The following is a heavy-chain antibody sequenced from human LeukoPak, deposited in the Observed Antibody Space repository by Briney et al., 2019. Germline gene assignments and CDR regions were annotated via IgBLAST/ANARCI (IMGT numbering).Heavy chain of an antibody. D-gene: IGHD3-10*01. CDR1: GDSISSSSTYY. Sequence: PSETLSLTCTVSGDSISSSSTYYWVWLRQPPGKGLEWIGSMYYTGNTYYNPSLKSRVAISVDMSKNQFSLKLNSVTAADTAVYYCARQAAGNYFGSGSHYPWGQGTLVAVSS. CDR2: MYYTGNT. J-gene: IGHJ5*02. V-gene: IGHV4-39*01. CDR3: ARQAAGNYFGSGSHYP.